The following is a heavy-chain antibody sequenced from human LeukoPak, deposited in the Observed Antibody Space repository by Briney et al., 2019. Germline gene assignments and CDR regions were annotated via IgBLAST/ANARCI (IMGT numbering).Heavy chain of an antibody. J-gene: IGHJ4*02. CDR2: IYPRDSDT. CDR1: GYSFSSYW. CDR3: ARWRSNYYNDY. Sequence: GESLKISCKGSGYSFSSYWIGWVRPMPGKGLEWMGIIYPRDSDTRYSPSFQGQVTISADKSISTAYLQWSSLKASDTAIYYCARWRSNYYNDYWGQGTLVTVSS. V-gene: IGHV5-51*01. D-gene: IGHD3-10*01.